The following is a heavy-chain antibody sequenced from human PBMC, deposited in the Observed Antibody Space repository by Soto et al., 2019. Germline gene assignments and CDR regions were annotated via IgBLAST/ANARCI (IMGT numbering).Heavy chain of an antibody. CDR2: IIPIFGTA. V-gene: IGHV1-69*13. CDR1: GGTFSSYA. CDR3: ARSTYYYDSSGYYYNWFDP. Sequence: ASVKVSCKASGGTFSSYAISWVRQAPGQGLEWMGGIIPIFGTANYAQKFQGRVTITADESTSTAYMELSSLRSEDTAVYYCARSTYYYDSSGYYYNWFDPWGQGTLVTVSS. D-gene: IGHD3-22*01. J-gene: IGHJ5*02.